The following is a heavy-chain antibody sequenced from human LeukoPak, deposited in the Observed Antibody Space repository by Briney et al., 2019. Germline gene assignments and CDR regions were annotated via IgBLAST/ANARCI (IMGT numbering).Heavy chain of an antibody. J-gene: IGHJ1*01. CDR1: GDSIRSSNYY. CDR3: ARRRCYDSTGYFD. V-gene: IGHV4-39*01. CDR2: IYYSGST. D-gene: IGHD3-22*01. Sequence: PSETLSLSCTVSGDSIRSSNYYWDWIRQPPGKGLEWIGDIYYSGSTYYSPSLKSRVSISVDTSKNQFSLILSSVTAADTALYYCARRRCYDSTGYFDWGQGTQVTVS.